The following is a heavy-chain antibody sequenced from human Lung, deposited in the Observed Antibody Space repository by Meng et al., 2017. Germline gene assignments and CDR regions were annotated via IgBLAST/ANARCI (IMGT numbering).Heavy chain of an antibody. CDR2: ISVHNGNT. J-gene: IGHJ4*02. Sequence: QVQVVQSGAEVRNTGASVKVSCKPSGYTFSRHGITWVRQAPGQGLEWLGWISVHNGNTNYAEKFQGRVTMTTDTSTNTAYMELRSLTSDDTAVYYCARDLKPEGIATEYLDYWGQGTLVTVSS. V-gene: IGHV1-18*01. CDR3: ARDLKPEGIATEYLDY. D-gene: IGHD6-13*01. CDR1: GYTFSRHG.